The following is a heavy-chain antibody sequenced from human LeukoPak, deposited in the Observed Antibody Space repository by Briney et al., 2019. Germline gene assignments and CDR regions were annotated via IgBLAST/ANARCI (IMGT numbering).Heavy chain of an antibody. CDR1: GFTFSSYW. CDR3: ARALLVVANVYNWFDP. J-gene: IGHJ5*02. Sequence: GRSLRLSCAASGFTFSSYWMHWVRQAPGKGLVWVSRINSDGSSTNYADSVKGRFTISRDNAKNSLYLQMNSLRAEDTAVYYCARALLVVANVYNWFDPWGQGTLVTVSS. CDR2: INSDGSST. D-gene: IGHD2-15*01. V-gene: IGHV3-74*01.